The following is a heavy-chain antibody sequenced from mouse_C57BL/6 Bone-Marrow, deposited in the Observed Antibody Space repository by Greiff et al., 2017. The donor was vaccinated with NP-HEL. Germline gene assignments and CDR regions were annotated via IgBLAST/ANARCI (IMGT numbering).Heavy chain of an antibody. J-gene: IGHJ4*01. V-gene: IGHV1-55*01. CDR2: LYPGSGST. CDR3: ARPYYSNLYAMDY. Sequence: QVQLQQPGAELVKPGASVKMSCKASGYTFTSYWITWVKQRPGQGLEWIGDLYPGSGSTNYNEKFKSKATLTVDTSSSTAYMQLSSLTSEDSAVYYCARPYYSNLYAMDYWGQGTSVTVSS. CDR1: GYTFTSYW. D-gene: IGHD2-5*01.